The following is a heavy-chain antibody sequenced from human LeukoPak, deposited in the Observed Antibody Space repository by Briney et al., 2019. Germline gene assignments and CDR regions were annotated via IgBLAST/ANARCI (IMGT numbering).Heavy chain of an antibody. CDR1: GGSISSYY. D-gene: IGHD1-26*01. CDR2: IYYSGST. J-gene: IGHJ6*02. CDR3: ARDFRGNYGSRGMDV. Sequence: LSETLSLTCTVSGGSISSYYWSWIRQPPGKGLEWIGYIYYSGSTNYNPSLKSRVTMSIDTSKNQFSLKLSSVTAADTAVYYCARDFRGNYGSRGMDVWGQGTTVTVSS. V-gene: IGHV4-59*01.